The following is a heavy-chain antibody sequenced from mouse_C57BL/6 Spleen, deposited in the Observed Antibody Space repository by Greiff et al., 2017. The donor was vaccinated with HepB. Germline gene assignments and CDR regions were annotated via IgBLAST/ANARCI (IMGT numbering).Heavy chain of an antibody. CDR2: ISDGGSYT. J-gene: IGHJ2*01. CDR3: ARDLSNSTLYYFDY. V-gene: IGHV5-4*01. D-gene: IGHD2-5*01. CDR1: GFTFSSYA. Sequence: DVKLVESGGGLVKPGGSLKLSCAASGFTFSSYAMSWVRQTPEKRLEWVATISDGGSYTYYPDNVKGRFTISRDNAKNNLYLQMSHLKSEDTAMYYCARDLSNSTLYYFDYWGQGTTLTVSS.